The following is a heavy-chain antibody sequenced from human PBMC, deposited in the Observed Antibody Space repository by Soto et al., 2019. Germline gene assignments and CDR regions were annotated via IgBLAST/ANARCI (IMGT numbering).Heavy chain of an antibody. CDR1: GFTFSIYR. D-gene: IGHD6-25*01. CDR3: ARETYSSGGFDY. V-gene: IGHV3-7*01. Sequence: EVQLVESGGGLVQPGGSLRLSCAASGFTFSIYRMSWVRQAPGKGLEWVANIKQDGSEKYYVDSVKGRFTISRDNAKNSLYLQMNSLRAEDTAVYYCARETYSSGGFDYWGQGTLVTVSS. CDR2: IKQDGSEK. J-gene: IGHJ4*02.